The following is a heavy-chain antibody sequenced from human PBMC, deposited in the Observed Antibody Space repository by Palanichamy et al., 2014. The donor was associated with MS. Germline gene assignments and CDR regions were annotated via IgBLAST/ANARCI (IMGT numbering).Heavy chain of an antibody. CDR2: IYFDGGA. D-gene: IGHD3-22*01. Sequence: QLQLQESGPGLVRPSETLSLTCSVSGGSIRSSSHYWGWIRQPPGKGLEWIGTIYFDGGAHCNPSLESRVTISVDTSRNQFSLRLSSVTAADTAVYYCARLGITMIIVVHDCFDIWGQGTMVTVSS. J-gene: IGHJ3*02. CDR3: ARLGITMIIVVHDCFDI. CDR1: GGSIRSSSHY. V-gene: IGHV4-39*01.